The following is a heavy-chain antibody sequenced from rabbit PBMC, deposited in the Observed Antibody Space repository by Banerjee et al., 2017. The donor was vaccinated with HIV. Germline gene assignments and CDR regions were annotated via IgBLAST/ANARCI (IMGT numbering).Heavy chain of an antibody. CDR1: GIDFSNYYY. V-gene: IGHV1S45*01. CDR3: ARAADYYSYTYIDVVNSYFYL. Sequence: QQQLEESGGGLVKPGGTLTLTCKASGIDFSNYYYMCWVRQAPGKGLEWIACIYAGGSGSTYYASWAKGRFTISKTSSTTVTLQMTSLTAADTATYFCARAADYYSYTYIDVVNSYFYLWGQGTLVTVS. J-gene: IGHJ4*01. CDR2: IYAGGSGST. D-gene: IGHD6-1*01.